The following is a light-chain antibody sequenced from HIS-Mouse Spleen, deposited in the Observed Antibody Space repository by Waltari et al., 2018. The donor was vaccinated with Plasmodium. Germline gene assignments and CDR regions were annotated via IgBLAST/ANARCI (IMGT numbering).Light chain of an antibody. V-gene: IGLV3-10*01. Sequence: SYELTQPPSVSVSPGQTARITCSGDALPTKYAYWYQQKSGQAPVLVIYEDSKRPSGIPEGFSGSSSGTMANLTISGAQVEDEADYYCYSTDSSGNHRVFGGGTKLTVL. J-gene: IGLJ3*02. CDR2: EDS. CDR3: YSTDSSGNHRV. CDR1: ALPTKY.